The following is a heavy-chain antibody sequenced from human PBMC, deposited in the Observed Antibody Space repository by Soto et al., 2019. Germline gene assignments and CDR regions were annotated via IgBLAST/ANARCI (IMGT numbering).Heavy chain of an antibody. J-gene: IGHJ4*02. CDR2: ISGSGGST. D-gene: IGHD6-13*01. CDR3: AKDPNKQQLVGGYY. CDR1: GFTFSSYA. V-gene: IGHV3-23*01. Sequence: EVQLLESGGGLVQPGGSLRLSCAASGFTFSSYAMSWVRQAPGKGLEWVSAISGSGGSTYYADSVKGRFSISRDNSKNTLYLQMKSLRAEDTAVYYCAKDPNKQQLVGGYYWGQGTLVTVSS.